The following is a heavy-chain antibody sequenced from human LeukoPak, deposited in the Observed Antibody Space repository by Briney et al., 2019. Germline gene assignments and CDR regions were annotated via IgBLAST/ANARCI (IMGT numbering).Heavy chain of an antibody. CDR3: AGGGGPRGTGAFDI. V-gene: IGHV3-13*04. Sequence: GGSLRLSCAASGFTFSSYDMHWVRQAPGKGLEWVSAIGTAGDTYYPGSVKGRFTISRENAKNSLYLQMNSLRAADTAVYYCAGGGGPRGTGAFDIWGQGTMVTVSS. D-gene: IGHD1-1*01. J-gene: IGHJ3*02. CDR2: IGTAGDT. CDR1: GFTFSSYD.